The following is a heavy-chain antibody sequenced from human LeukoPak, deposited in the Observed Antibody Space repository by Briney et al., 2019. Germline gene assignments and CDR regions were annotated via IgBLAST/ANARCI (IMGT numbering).Heavy chain of an antibody. J-gene: IGHJ4*02. CDR3: AKVSTYYYDSSGSNYFDY. V-gene: IGHV3-23*01. D-gene: IGHD3-22*01. Sequence: GGSLRLSCAASGFTFSSYAMSWVRQAPGKGLEWVSSITGSGGSTYYADSVKGRFTISRDNSKNTLYLQMNSLRADDTAVYYCAKVSTYYYDSSGSNYFDYWGQGTLVTVSS. CDR2: ITGSGGST. CDR1: GFTFSSYA.